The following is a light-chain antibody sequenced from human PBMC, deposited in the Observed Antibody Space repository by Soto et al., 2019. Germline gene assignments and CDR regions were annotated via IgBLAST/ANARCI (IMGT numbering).Light chain of an antibody. CDR3: FSITANWTHV. J-gene: IGLJ1*01. Sequence: QSALTQPASVYGSPGPSITISCIGSSSDIGAYNYVSWFQQYPGKAPPLIISAVSNRPSGVSNRFSVSTSGTAASLTISGLQTEGEADDFCFSITANWTHVFGTGTKVTVL. CDR1: SSDIGAYNY. CDR2: AVS. V-gene: IGLV2-14*01.